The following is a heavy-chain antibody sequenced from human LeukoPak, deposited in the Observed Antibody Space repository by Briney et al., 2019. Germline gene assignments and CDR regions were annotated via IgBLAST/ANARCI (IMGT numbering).Heavy chain of an antibody. V-gene: IGHV3-21*01. D-gene: IGHD2-15*01. Sequence: GGPLRLSCAASGFTFSAYSMNWVRQAPGKGLEWVSSISSGSRYIYYADSVKGRFTISRDNAKDSLYLQMNSLRAEDTAVYYCAKCSGGNCYHSDDHWGQGTLVTVSP. J-gene: IGHJ5*02. CDR2: ISSGSRYI. CDR1: GFTFSAYS. CDR3: AKCSGGNCYHSDDH.